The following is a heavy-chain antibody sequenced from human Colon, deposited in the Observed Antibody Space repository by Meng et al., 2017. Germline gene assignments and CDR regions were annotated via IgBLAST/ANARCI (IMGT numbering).Heavy chain of an antibody. CDR3: AREWRHYYGAGSFDY. Sequence: QVQLQESGPGLVKPSQTASLTCTVSRGFLNSVDYYWSWIRQSPGGGLEWIGLLSYSGNTFYNPSLRSRVAISADTSKSQFSLYLRSVTAADTAVYYCAREWRHYYGAGSFDYWGQGALVTVSS. CDR1: RGFLNSVDYY. CDR2: LSYSGNT. V-gene: IGHV4-30-4*01. D-gene: IGHD3-10*01. J-gene: IGHJ4*02.